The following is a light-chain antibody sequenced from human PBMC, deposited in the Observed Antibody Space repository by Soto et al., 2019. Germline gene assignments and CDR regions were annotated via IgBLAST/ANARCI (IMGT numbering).Light chain of an antibody. CDR3: QQSYSTPRT. CDR2: AAS. CDR1: QSISSY. J-gene: IGKJ1*01. V-gene: IGKV1-39*01. Sequence: SSLSASVGDRFTITCRASQSISSYLNWYQQKPGKAPKLLIYAASSLQSRVPSRFSGSGSGTDFTLTISSLQPEDFATYYCQQSYSTPRTFGQGTKVDIK.